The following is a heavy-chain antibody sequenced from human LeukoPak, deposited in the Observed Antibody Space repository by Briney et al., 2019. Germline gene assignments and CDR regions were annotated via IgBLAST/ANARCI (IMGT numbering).Heavy chain of an antibody. V-gene: IGHV4-34*01. J-gene: IGHJ4*02. CDR3: ARNVRGGSTYLDY. Sequence: SETLSLTCAVYGGSFSGYYWSWIRQPPGKGLEWIGEINHSGSTNYNPSLKSRVTMSVDTSKNQFSLKLSSVTAADTAVYYCARNVRGGSTYLDYWGQGTLVTVSS. CDR1: GGSFSGYY. CDR2: INHSGST. D-gene: IGHD3-16*01.